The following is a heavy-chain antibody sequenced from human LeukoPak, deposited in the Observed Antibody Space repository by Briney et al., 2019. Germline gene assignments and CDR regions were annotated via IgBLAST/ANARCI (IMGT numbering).Heavy chain of an antibody. CDR2: IYYSGST. Sequence: SETLSLTCSVSGGSISSYYWSWIRQPPGKGLEWIGYIYYSGSTNYNPSLKSRVTISLDMSKNQFSLKLSSVTPADTAVYYCARNSYGYSPTPIDYWGQGTLVTVSS. CDR3: ARNSYGYSPTPIDY. D-gene: IGHD5-18*01. J-gene: IGHJ4*02. V-gene: IGHV4-59*01. CDR1: GGSISSYY.